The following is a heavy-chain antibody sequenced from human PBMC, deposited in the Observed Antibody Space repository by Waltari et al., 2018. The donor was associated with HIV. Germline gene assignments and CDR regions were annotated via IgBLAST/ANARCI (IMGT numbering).Heavy chain of an antibody. CDR1: AFTFSSYG. CDR3: AKESHGGYKSAVGY. D-gene: IGHD5-12*01. V-gene: IGHV3-30*18. J-gene: IGHJ4*02. Sequence: QVHLVESGGGVVQPGRSLRLSCAASAFTFSSYGMHWVRQAPGKGLEWVAVISYDGSNKYYADSVKGRFTISRDNSKNTLYLQMNSLRAEDTAVYYCAKESHGGYKSAVGYWGQGTLVTVSS. CDR2: ISYDGSNK.